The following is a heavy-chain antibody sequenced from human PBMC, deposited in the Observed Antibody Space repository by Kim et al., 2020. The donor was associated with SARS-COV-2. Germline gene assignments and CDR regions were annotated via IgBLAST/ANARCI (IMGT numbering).Heavy chain of an antibody. CDR1: GYTLTELS. Sequence: ASVKVSCKVSGYTLTELSMHWVRQAPGKGLEWMGGFDPEDGETIYAQKFQGRVTMTEDTSTDTAYMELSSLRSEDTAVYYCATNLLGRGWWIDDSSGYTGPCWGQGTLVTVSS. CDR3: ATNLLGRGWWIDDSSGYTGPC. CDR2: FDPEDGET. J-gene: IGHJ4*02. D-gene: IGHD3-22*01. V-gene: IGHV1-24*01.